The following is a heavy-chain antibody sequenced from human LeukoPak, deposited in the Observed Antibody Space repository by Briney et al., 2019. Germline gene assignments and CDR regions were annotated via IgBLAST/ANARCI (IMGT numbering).Heavy chain of an antibody. CDR3: ARGPGYCTSTTCLLPFDY. CDR1: GFTASTYY. D-gene: IGHD2-2*01. V-gene: IGHV3-53*01. CDR2: IYSGGST. J-gene: IGHJ4*02. Sequence: GGSLRLSCAASGFTASTYYMTWVRQAPGKGLECVSVIYSGGSTYYADSVKGRFTVSRDNSKNTLYLQMNSLRAEDTAMYYCARGPGYCTSTTCLLPFDYWGQGTLVTVSS.